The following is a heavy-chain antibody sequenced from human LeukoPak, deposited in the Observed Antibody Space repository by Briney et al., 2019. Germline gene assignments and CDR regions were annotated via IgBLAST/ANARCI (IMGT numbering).Heavy chain of an antibody. CDR1: GGSISSGGYS. Sequence: SSETLSLTCAVSGGSISSGGYSWSWIRQPPGKGLEWIGYIYHSGSTYYNPSLKSQVTISVDRSKNQFSLKLSSVTAADTAVYYCARAVFGEDYYYGMDVWGQGTTVTVSS. J-gene: IGHJ6*02. D-gene: IGHD4-17*01. V-gene: IGHV4-30-2*01. CDR2: IYHSGST. CDR3: ARAVFGEDYYYGMDV.